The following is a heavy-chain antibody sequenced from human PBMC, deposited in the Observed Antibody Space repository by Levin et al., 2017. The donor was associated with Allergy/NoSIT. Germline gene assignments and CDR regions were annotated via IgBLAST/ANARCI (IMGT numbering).Heavy chain of an antibody. CDR1: AFSFNTSA. D-gene: IGHD3-22*01. CDR3: ATVDSRLGF. CDR2: ASHDGGNN. V-gene: IGHV3-30*06. Sequence: GGSLRLSCAASAFSFNTSAMHWVRQAPGKGLEWLAVASHDGGNNYHADSVKGRFTISRDNSKNTLYLQMNSLTPEDTAVYYCATVDSRLGFWGQGTLVTVS. J-gene: IGHJ1*01.